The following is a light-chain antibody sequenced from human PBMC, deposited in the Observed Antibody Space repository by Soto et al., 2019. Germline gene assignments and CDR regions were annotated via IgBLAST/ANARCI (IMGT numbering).Light chain of an antibody. CDR3: QAYDYSLTASV. CDR2: GNR. J-gene: IGLJ3*02. V-gene: IGLV1-40*01. Sequence: QSVLTQPPSMSGAPGQRVTISCTGNNSNLGAGYDVHWYQQLPGAAPKLVIFGNRNRPSGVPERFSGSKSGTSASLVITGLQAEDEADYYCQAYDYSLTASVFGGGTKLTVL. CDR1: NSNLGAGYD.